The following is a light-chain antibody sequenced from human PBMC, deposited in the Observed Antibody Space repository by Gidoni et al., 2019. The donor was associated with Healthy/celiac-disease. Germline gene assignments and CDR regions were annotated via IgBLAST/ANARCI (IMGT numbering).Light chain of an antibody. CDR1: QSVSSY. J-gene: IGKJ4*01. V-gene: IGKV3-11*01. CDR2: DAS. CDR3: QQRSNWPPALT. Sequence: EIVLTQSPATLSLSPGERATLSCRASQSVSSYLAWYQQKPGQAPRLLIYDASNRATGIPARFSGIGSGTDFTLTIRSLEPEDFAVYYCQQRSNWPPALTFGGGTKVEIK.